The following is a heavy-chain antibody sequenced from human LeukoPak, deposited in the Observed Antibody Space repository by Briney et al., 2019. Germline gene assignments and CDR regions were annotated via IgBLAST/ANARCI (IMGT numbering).Heavy chain of an antibody. V-gene: IGHV3-23*01. CDR2: ISGSTRRT. CDR1: GFTFSNYA. D-gene: IGHD1-26*01. Sequence: GGSLRLSCAASGFTFSNYAMNWVRQAPGKGLEWFSLISGSTRRTYYADSVKGRFSISRDNSKNTVYLQMNSLRVEDTAVYYCAKGPVSAIVGAITLDYWGQGTLVTVSS. CDR3: AKGPVSAIVGAITLDY. J-gene: IGHJ4*02.